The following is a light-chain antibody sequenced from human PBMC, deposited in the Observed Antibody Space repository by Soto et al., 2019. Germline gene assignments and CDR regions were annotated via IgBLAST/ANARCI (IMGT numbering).Light chain of an antibody. CDR1: DSDIDSYNR. J-gene: IGLJ1*01. Sequence: QSALTQPPSVSGSPGQSVTISCTGTDSDIDSYNRVSWYQQPPGTAPKLMIYEVTNRPSGVPDRFSGSKSGNTASLTISGLQAEDEAVYYCSSYTSSSTDVFGTGTKLTVL. CDR3: SSYTSSSTDV. V-gene: IGLV2-18*02. CDR2: EVT.